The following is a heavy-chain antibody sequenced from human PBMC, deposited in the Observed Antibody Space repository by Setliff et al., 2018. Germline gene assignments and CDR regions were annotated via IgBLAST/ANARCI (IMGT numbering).Heavy chain of an antibody. V-gene: IGHV4-61*09. Sequence: NPSETLSLTCTVSGDSISSGSYYWTWIRQPAGKGLEWIGHLHSSGGTKYNPSLESRVSMSVDTSKNQFSLRLTSVTAADTAMYYCAREGDSGWYGGGIDYWGQGTLVTVSS. CDR2: LHSSGGT. CDR1: GDSISSGSYY. D-gene: IGHD6-19*01. CDR3: AREGDSGWYGGGIDY. J-gene: IGHJ4*02.